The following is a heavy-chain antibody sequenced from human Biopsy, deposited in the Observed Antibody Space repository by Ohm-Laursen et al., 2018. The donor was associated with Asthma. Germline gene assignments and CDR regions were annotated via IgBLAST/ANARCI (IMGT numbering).Heavy chain of an antibody. CDR1: GTHFGSYN. J-gene: IGHJ4*02. CDR2: ITFDGSTQ. D-gene: IGHD6-13*01. CDR3: SRDTLGYYFDI. Sequence: LRLSCAASGTHFGSYNMHWARQAPGKGLEWVAVITFDGSTQHYGDSVKGRFTISRDNSRNMLFLQMNSLRAEDTAVYYCSRDTLGYYFDIWGQGTQVTVSS. V-gene: IGHV3-30-3*01.